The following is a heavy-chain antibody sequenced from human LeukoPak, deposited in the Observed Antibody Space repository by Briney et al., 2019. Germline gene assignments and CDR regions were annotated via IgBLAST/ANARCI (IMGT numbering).Heavy chain of an antibody. D-gene: IGHD4/OR15-4a*01. V-gene: IGHV4-39*07. CDR3: ARCGVLSGSDY. CDR1: GGSISSSSYY. Sequence: ASETLSLTCTVSGGSISSSSYYWGWIRQPPGKGLEWIGSIYDSGSTSYNPSLKSRVTRSVDTSKNQFSLKLRSVTAADTAVYSCARCGVLSGSDYWGQGTLVTVSS. CDR2: IYDSGST. J-gene: IGHJ4*02.